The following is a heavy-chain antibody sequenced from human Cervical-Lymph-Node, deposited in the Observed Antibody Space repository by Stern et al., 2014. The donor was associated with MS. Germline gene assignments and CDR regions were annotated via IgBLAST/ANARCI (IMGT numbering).Heavy chain of an antibody. J-gene: IGHJ4*02. CDR1: GFTFKNHG. D-gene: IGHD6-13*01. Sequence: VQLVESGGGVVQPGGSLRLSWAASGFTFKNHGMHWVRQAPGQGLEWVAVISYDGISKYYADSVKGRVAISRDDSKNTVYLQMNSLKVEDTAVYYCAKDGAAATRAYYLDHWGQGTLVTVSS. V-gene: IGHV3-30*18. CDR2: ISYDGISK. CDR3: AKDGAAATRAYYLDH.